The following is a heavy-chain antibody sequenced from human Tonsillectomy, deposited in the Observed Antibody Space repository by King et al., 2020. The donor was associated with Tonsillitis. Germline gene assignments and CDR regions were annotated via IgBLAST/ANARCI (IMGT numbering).Heavy chain of an antibody. CDR2: ISGSGGST. Sequence: VQLVESGGGLVQPGGSLRLSCAASGFTFSSYAMSWVRQAPGKGLEWVSAISGSGGSTYYADSVKGRFTIYRDNSKNTLYTQMNSLRVEDTAVYYCAKDRDDYGDYGGWFDPWGQGTLVTVSS. V-gene: IGHV3-23*04. D-gene: IGHD4-17*01. J-gene: IGHJ5*02. CDR3: AKDRDDYGDYGGWFDP. CDR1: GFTFSSYA.